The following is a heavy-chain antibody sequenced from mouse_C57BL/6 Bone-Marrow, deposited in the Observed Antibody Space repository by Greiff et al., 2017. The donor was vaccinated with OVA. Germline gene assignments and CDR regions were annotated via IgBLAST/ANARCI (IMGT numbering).Heavy chain of an antibody. CDR2: INPNNGGT. V-gene: IGHV1-18*01. CDR3: ARSGNPWFAY. Sequence: VQLKQPGAELVKPGASVKMSCKASGYTFTDYNMDWVKQSHGKSLEWIGDINPNNGGTIYNQKFKGKATLTVDKSSSTAYMELRSLTSEDTAVYYCARSGNPWFAYWGQGTLVTVSA. D-gene: IGHD2-1*01. CDR1: GYTFTDYN. J-gene: IGHJ3*01.